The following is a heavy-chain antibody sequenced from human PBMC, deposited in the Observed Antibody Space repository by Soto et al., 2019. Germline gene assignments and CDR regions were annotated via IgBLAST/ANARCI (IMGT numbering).Heavy chain of an antibody. CDR3: TRLFKYWGPDFEY. J-gene: IGHJ4*02. CDR2: IRSKANSYAT. Sequence: GGSLRLSCAASGFTFSGSAMHWVRQASGKGLEWVGRIRSKANSYATAYAASVKGRFTISRDDSKNTAYLQMNSLKTEDTAVYYCTRLFKYWGPDFEYWGQGTLVTVSS. D-gene: IGHD2-21*01. CDR1: GFTFSGSA. V-gene: IGHV3-73*01.